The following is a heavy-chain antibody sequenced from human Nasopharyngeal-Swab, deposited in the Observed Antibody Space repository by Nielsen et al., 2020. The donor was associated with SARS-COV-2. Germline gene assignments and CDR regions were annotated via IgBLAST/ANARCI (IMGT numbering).Heavy chain of an antibody. CDR3: ARGLSGVVPAPILGLGPYYSYYYMDV. J-gene: IGHJ6*03. CDR1: GGSFTSSY. CDR2: INHSGST. D-gene: IGHD2-2*01. V-gene: IGHV4-34*01. Sequence: SETLSLTCVVSGGSFTSSYWGWIRQPPGKGLEWIAEINHSGSTNYNPSLKSRVTISVDTSKNQFSLKLSSVTAADTAVYYCARGLSGVVPAPILGLGPYYSYYYMDVWGNGTTVTVSS.